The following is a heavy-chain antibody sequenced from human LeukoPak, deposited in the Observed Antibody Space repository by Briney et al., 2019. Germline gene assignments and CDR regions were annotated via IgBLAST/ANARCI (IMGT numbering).Heavy chain of an antibody. Sequence: ASVKVSCKASGYTFTSYGISWVRQAPGQGLEWMGWISAYNGNTNYAQKLQGRVTMTTDTSTSTAYMELRSLRSDDTAVYYCARDCGGDCYLAFDIWGQGTMVTVSS. V-gene: IGHV1-18*01. CDR1: GYTFTSYG. CDR3: ARDCGGDCYLAFDI. J-gene: IGHJ3*02. CDR2: ISAYNGNT. D-gene: IGHD2-21*02.